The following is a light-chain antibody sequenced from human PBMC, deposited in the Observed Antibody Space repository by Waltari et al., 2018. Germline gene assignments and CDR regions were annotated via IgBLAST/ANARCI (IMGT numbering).Light chain of an antibody. CDR3: HVWDRTIADQI. CDR1: QLETKI. CDR2: DTI. Sequence: SYVLTQPPSVSVAPGMTARLTCRGHQLETKIVHWYQQKPGQAPGLVVYDTIERPSGVPDRFSASVSGNTATLTITGVEAGDEADYYCHVWDRTIADQIFGGGTKLTV. J-gene: IGLJ2*01. V-gene: IGLV3-21*03.